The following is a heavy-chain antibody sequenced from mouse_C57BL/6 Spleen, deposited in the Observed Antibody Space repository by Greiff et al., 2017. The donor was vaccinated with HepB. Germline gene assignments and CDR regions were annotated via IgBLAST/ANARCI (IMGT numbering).Heavy chain of an antibody. V-gene: IGHV5-16*01. CDR1: GFTFSDYY. CDR3: ARDGNYGFDD. D-gene: IGHD2-1*01. J-gene: IGHJ2*01. CDR2: INYDGSST. Sequence: EVKVVESAGGLVQPGSSMKLSCTASGFTFSDYYMAWVRQVPEKGLEWVANINYDGSSTYYLDSLKSRFIISIDNAKNILYLQMSSLMSEDTATYYCARDGNYGFDDWGQGTTLTVSS.